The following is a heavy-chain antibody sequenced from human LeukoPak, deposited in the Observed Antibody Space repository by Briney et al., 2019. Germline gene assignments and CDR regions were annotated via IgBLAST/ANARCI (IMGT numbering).Heavy chain of an antibody. CDR2: ISGSGDNT. V-gene: IGHV3-23*01. CDR3: AKIAETSGIYGQGYDY. D-gene: IGHD1-26*01. Sequence: GGSLRLSCIASGFTLSSYEMSWIRQAPGKRLEWVSGISGSGDNTHNADFVKGRFTISRDNSKNTLYLQMNSLRAEDTAVYYCAKIAETSGIYGQGYDYWGQGTLVTVSS. CDR1: GFTLSSYE. J-gene: IGHJ4*02.